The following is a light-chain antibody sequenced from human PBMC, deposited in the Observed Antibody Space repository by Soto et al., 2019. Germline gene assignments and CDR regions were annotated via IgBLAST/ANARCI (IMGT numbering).Light chain of an antibody. Sequence: DIQMTQSPSILSASVGDRVAITCRASESISNWLAWYQQKPGKAPKVLIYDASRLQSGVPERFSGSGSGTEFTLTISSLQADDIATYYCQQYKSYSYTFGPGTNLEI. CDR1: ESISNW. V-gene: IGKV1-5*01. CDR3: QQYKSYSYT. J-gene: IGKJ2*01. CDR2: DAS.